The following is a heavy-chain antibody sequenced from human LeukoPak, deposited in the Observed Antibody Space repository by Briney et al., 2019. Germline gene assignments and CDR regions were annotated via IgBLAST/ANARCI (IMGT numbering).Heavy chain of an antibody. CDR1: GFTFSSYG. CDR3: AKDRRRATVTTSDY. V-gene: IGHV3-30*18. CDR2: ISYDGSNK. Sequence: PGGSLRLSCAASGFTFSSYGMHWVRQAPGKGLEWVAVISYDGSNKYYADSVKGRFTISRDNSKNTLYLQMNSLRAEDTAVYYCAKDRRRATVTTSDYWGQGTLVTVSS. J-gene: IGHJ4*02. D-gene: IGHD4-17*01.